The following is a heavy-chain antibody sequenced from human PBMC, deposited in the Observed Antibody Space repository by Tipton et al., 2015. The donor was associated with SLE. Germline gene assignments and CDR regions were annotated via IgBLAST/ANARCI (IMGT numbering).Heavy chain of an antibody. V-gene: IGHV4-31*03. J-gene: IGHJ4*02. CDR1: GGSISSSSYY. CDR3: ARDFSGFGPSFDY. CDR2: IYYSGST. D-gene: IGHD3-10*01. Sequence: LRLSCTVSGGSISSSSYYWGWIRQHPGKGLEWIGYIYYSGSTYYNPSLKSRVTISVDTSKNQFSLKLSSVTAADTAVYYCARDFSGFGPSFDYWGQGTLVTVSS.